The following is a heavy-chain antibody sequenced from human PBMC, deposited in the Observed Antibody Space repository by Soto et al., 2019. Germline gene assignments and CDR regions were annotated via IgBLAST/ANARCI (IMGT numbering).Heavy chain of an antibody. CDR3: AREKEVPAANLPYYYYYMDV. CDR1: GFTFSSYS. J-gene: IGHJ6*03. Sequence: GGSLRLSCAASGFTFSSYSMNWVRQAPGKGLEWVSSISSSSSYIYYADSVKGRFTISRDNAKNSLYLQMNSLRAEDTAVYYCAREKEVPAANLPYYYYYMDVWGKGTTVTVSS. V-gene: IGHV3-21*01. CDR2: ISSSSSYI. D-gene: IGHD2-2*01.